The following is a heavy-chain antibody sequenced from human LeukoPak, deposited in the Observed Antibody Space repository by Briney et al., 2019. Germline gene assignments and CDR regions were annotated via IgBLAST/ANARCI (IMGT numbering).Heavy chain of an antibody. CDR3: ARHSRSSIAARAVGDY. D-gene: IGHD6-6*01. CDR1: GYSFTSYW. J-gene: IGHJ4*02. CDR2: IYPGDSDT. Sequence: PGESLKISCKGSGYSFTSYWIGWVRQMPGKGLEWMGIIYPGDSDTRYSPSFQGQVTISADKSISTAYLQWSSLKASDTAMYYCARHSRSSIAARAVGDYWGQGTLVTVSS. V-gene: IGHV5-51*01.